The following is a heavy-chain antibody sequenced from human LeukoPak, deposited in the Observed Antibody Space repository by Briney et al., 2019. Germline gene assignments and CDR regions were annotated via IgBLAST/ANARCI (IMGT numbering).Heavy chain of an antibody. CDR2: ISYDGSNK. CDR3: ARGRGLAWYFDY. J-gene: IGHJ4*02. Sequence: GGSLRLSCAASGFTFSSYAMHWVRQAPGKGLEWVAVISYDGSNKYYADSVKGRFTIPRDNSKNTLYLQMNSLRAEDTAVYYCARGRGLAWYFDYWGQGTLVTVSS. V-gene: IGHV3-30*04. CDR1: GFTFSSYA.